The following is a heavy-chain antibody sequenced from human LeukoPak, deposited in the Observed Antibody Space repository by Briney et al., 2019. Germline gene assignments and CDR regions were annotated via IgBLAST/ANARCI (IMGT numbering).Heavy chain of an antibody. V-gene: IGHV3-20*04. D-gene: IGHD2-2*01. CDR3: ARVPASAISTLPRFDY. CDR2: ISYNGGIT. J-gene: IGHJ4*02. CDR1: GFTFDDFA. Sequence: GGSLRLSCAASGFTFDDFAMSWIRQAPGKGLEWVSGISYNGGITGYGDSVKGRSTISRDNAKNSLYLQMNSLRAEDTALYYCARVPASAISTLPRFDYWGQGTMVTVSS.